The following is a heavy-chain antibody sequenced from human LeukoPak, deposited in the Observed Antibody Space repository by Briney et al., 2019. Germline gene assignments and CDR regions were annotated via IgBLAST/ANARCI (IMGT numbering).Heavy chain of an antibody. J-gene: IGHJ4*02. CDR2: ISGSSSTI. D-gene: IGHD6-19*01. Sequence: PGGTLRLSCAASGFTFSTYSMNWVRQAPGPGLEWFSYISGSSSTIYYADSVKGLFTVTSDNANTSLSLQMNGLRAEDTAGDYGAGDPAGAGIYYDYWGQGTLVTVSS. V-gene: IGHV3-48*01. CDR1: GFTFSTYS. CDR3: AGDPAGAGIYYDY.